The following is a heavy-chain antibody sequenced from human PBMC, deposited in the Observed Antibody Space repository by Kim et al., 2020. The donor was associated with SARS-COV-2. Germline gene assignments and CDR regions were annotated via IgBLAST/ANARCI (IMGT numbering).Heavy chain of an antibody. Sequence: ASVKVSCKASGYTFTSYYMHWVRQAPGQGLEWMGIINPSGGSTSYAQKFQGRVTMTRDTSTSTVYMELSSLRSEDTAVYYCARGARVLWSGYYTAGGFDPWGQGTLVTVSS. CDR1: GYTFTSYY. V-gene: IGHV1-46*01. J-gene: IGHJ5*02. CDR2: INPSGGST. D-gene: IGHD3-3*01. CDR3: ARGARVLWSGYYTAGGFDP.